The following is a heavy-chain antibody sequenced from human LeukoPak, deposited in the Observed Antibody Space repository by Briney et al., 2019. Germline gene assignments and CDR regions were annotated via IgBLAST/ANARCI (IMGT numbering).Heavy chain of an antibody. D-gene: IGHD3-10*01. J-gene: IGHJ6*03. CDR3: TRDHSSLWFVESTYMDV. Sequence: GGSLRLSCAASGFTFSSYSKNWVRQAPGKGLEWVSSISSSSSYIYYADSVKGRFTISRDNAKNSLYLQMNSLRADDTAVYYCTRDHSSLWFVESTYMDVWGKGTTVTVSS. CDR1: GFTFSSYS. CDR2: ISSSSSYI. V-gene: IGHV3-21*01.